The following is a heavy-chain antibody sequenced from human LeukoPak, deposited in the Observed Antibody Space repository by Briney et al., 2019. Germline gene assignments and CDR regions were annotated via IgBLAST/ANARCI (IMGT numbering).Heavy chain of an antibody. D-gene: IGHD6-13*01. CDR2: IYYSGST. Sequence: SETLSLTCTVSGGSICSSYWSWIRQPPGKGLEWIGYIYYSGSTNYNPSLKSRGTISVDTSKNQLSLRLTSVTAADTAVYYCASTGSSSNWYFDPWGQGTLVTVSS. J-gene: IGHJ5*02. V-gene: IGHV4-59*08. CDR1: GGSICSSY. CDR3: ASTGSSSNWYFDP.